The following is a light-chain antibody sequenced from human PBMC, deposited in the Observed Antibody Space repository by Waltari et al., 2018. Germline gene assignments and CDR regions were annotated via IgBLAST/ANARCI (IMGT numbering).Light chain of an antibody. J-gene: IGLJ3*02. Sequence: QSALTQPASMSGSPGQSITISCTSTTTDFVSWYQHLPGKAPSLLIYEGSKRPSGLSGRFSGSQSGNTASLTISGLEFDDQATYYCCSSSGGGTWVFCGGTELAVL. CDR3: CSSSGGGTWV. V-gene: IGLV2-23*01. CDR2: EGS. CDR1: TTDF.